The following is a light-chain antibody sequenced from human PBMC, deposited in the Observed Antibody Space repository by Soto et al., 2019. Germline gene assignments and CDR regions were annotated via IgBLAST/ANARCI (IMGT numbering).Light chain of an antibody. J-gene: IGLJ3*02. V-gene: IGLV2-14*01. Sequence: QSALTQPASVSGSPGQSITISCTGTGSDVGGYNYVSWYQQHPGKAPKLMIYDVSNRPSGVSNRFSGSKSGNTASLTISGLQAEDEGDYYCSSYTSSSTWVFGGGTKLTVL. CDR1: GSDVGGYNY. CDR3: SSYTSSSTWV. CDR2: DVS.